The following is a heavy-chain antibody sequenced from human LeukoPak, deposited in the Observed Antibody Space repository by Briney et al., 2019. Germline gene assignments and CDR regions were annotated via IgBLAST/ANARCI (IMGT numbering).Heavy chain of an antibody. CDR1: GFTFSSYS. D-gene: IGHD6-19*01. CDR3: ARSISGYSSGWYFVDPEQIDY. J-gene: IGHJ4*02. CDR2: ISSSSSYI. Sequence: GGSLRLSCAASGFTFSSYSMNWVRQAPGKGLERVSSISSSSSYIYYADSVEGRFTISRDNAKNSLYLQMNSLRAEDTAVYYCARSISGYSSGWYFVDPEQIDYWGQGTLVTVSS. V-gene: IGHV3-21*01.